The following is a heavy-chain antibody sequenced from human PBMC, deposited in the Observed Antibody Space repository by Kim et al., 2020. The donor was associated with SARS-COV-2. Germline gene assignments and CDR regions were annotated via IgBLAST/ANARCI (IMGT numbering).Heavy chain of an antibody. V-gene: IGHV4-39*01. CDR2: IYYSGST. CDR1: GGSISSSSYY. Sequence: SETLSLTCTVSGGSISSSSYYWGWIRQPPGKGLEWIGSIYYSGSTYYNPSLKSRVTISVDTSKNQFSLKLSSVTAADTAVYYCARRTITRDWFDPWGQGTLVTVSS. J-gene: IGHJ5*02. D-gene: IGHD3-9*01. CDR3: ARRTITRDWFDP.